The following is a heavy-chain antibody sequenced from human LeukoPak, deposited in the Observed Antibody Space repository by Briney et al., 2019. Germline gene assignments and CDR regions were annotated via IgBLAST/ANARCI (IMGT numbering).Heavy chain of an antibody. CDR3: ARDRGITIFGVVIHSLFDY. CDR2: IKQDGSEK. D-gene: IGHD3-3*01. V-gene: IGHV3-7*01. CDR1: GFTFSSYW. J-gene: IGHJ4*02. Sequence: TGGSLRLSCAASGFTFSSYWMSWVRQAPGKGLEWVANIKQDGSEKYYVDSVKGRFTISRDNAKNSLYLQMNSLRAEDTAVYYCARDRGITIFGVVIHSLFDYWGQGTLVTVSS.